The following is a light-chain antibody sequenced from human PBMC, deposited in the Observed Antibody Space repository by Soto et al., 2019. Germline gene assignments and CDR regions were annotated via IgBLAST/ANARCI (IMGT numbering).Light chain of an antibody. CDR3: QQYNTWPLYT. V-gene: IGKV3-15*01. Sequence: EIVMTQSPATLSVSPGERATLACRASQSVTSNLAWYQHKPGQAPRLLIYGASTRATDIPARFSGSGAGTDFPLTISCLQSEDFAVYYCQQYNTWPLYTFGQGTKLEIK. J-gene: IGKJ2*01. CDR2: GAS. CDR1: QSVTSN.